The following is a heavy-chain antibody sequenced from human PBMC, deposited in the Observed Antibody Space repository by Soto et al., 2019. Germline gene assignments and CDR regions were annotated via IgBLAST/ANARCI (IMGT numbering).Heavy chain of an antibody. D-gene: IGHD2-15*01. CDR1: GGFFRSADW. CDR2: INRGGGT. Sequence: QMQLQESGPGLVEPSGTLSLTCTISGGFFRSADWWSWVRQSPEKGLEWIGEINRGGGTIYNPSLNIRVTISADKSENQFSLPMTSVTAADTAVYYCAKAGFYTPGFDSWGQGTLVTVSS. J-gene: IGHJ4*02. CDR3: AKAGFYTPGFDS. V-gene: IGHV4-4*02.